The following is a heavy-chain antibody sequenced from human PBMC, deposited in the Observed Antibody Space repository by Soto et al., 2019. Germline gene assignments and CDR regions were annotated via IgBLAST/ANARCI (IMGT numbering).Heavy chain of an antibody. CDR1: GYTFTSYY. D-gene: IGHD6-19*01. J-gene: IGHJ4*02. CDR3: ARESGYSSGWYYFDY. CDR2: INPSGGST. Sequence: QVQLVQSGAEVKKPGASVKVSCKASGYTFTSYYMHWVRQAPGQGLEWMGIINPSGGSTSYAQKFPGRVTMTGDTSTSPVYMELSSLRSEDTAVYYCARESGYSSGWYYFDYWGQGTLVTVSS. V-gene: IGHV1-46*01.